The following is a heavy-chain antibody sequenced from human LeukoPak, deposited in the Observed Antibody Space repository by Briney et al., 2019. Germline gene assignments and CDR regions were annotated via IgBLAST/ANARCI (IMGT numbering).Heavy chain of an antibody. J-gene: IGHJ3*02. V-gene: IGHV3-7*01. CDR3: ARDPFDCTNGVCYTDAFDI. CDR2: IKQDGSEK. Sequence: GGSLRLSCAASGFTFSSYWMSWVRQAPGKGLEWVANIKQDGSEKYYVDSVKGRFTISRDNAKNSLYLQMNSLRAEDTAVYYCARDPFDCTNGVCYTDAFDIWGQGTMVTVSS. D-gene: IGHD2-8*01. CDR1: GFTFSSYW.